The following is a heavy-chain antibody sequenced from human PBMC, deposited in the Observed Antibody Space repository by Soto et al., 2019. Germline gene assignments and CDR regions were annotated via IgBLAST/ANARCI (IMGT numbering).Heavy chain of an antibody. Sequence: SVKVSFKASGGTFISYAISWVRQAPGQGLEWMGGIIPIFGTANYAQKFQGRVTITADKSTSTAYMELSSLRSDDTAVYYCARDGSASGSYLYYFDYWGQGTLVTVSS. V-gene: IGHV1-69*06. CDR2: IIPIFGTA. J-gene: IGHJ4*02. D-gene: IGHD1-26*01. CDR3: ARDGSASGSYLYYFDY. CDR1: GGTFISYA.